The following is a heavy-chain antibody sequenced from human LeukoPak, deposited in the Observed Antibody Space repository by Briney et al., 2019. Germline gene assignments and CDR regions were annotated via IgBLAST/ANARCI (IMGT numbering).Heavy chain of an antibody. CDR1: GFTVSSNY. CDR3: AAAPYNSGWYFDY. Sequence: PGGSLRLSCAASGFTVSSNYMSWVRQAPGKGLEWVSAISAGGGSTYYADSVRGRFTISRDNSRNTLYLQMNSLRAEDTAVYYCAAAPYNSGWYFDYWGQGALVTVSS. V-gene: IGHV3-53*01. J-gene: IGHJ4*02. CDR2: ISAGGGST. D-gene: IGHD6-19*01.